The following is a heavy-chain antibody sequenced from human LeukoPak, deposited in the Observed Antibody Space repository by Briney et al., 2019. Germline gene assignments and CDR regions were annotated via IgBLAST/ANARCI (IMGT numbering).Heavy chain of an antibody. Sequence: ASVKVSCKASGYTFTDYHMHWVRQAPGQGPEWLGWINPNNGGTNYAQKFQGRVTMTRDTSISTAYMELSSLRSDDTAVYYCARDRGGGSGTYYILYWGLGSLVTVSS. D-gene: IGHD3-10*01. J-gene: IGHJ4*02. V-gene: IGHV1-2*02. CDR1: GYTFTDYH. CDR3: ARDRGGGSGTYYILY. CDR2: INPNNGGT.